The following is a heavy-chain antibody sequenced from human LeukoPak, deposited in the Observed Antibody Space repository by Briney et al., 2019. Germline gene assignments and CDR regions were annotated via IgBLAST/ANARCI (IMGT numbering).Heavy chain of an antibody. D-gene: IGHD2-21*01. CDR2: MYTRGST. CDR3: ARDNGGDYWYSDI. CDR1: GASISTYY. J-gene: IGHJ2*01. Sequence: SETLSLTCTVSGASISTYYWSWIRQPAGKGLEWIGRMYTRGSTNYNPSLKSRVTMSVDTSKNQLPLKLSSVTAADTAVYFCARDNGGDYWYSDIWGRGTLVTVSS. V-gene: IGHV4-4*07.